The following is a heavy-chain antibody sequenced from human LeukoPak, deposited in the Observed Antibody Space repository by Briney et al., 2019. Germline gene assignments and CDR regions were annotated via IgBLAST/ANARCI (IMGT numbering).Heavy chain of an antibody. V-gene: IGHV4-38-2*02. J-gene: IGHJ6*03. D-gene: IGHD2-2*01. CDR3: ARVVPAAMGYYYYYMDV. CDR1: GYSISSGYY. Sequence: SETLSLTCTVSGYSISSGYYWGWIRQPPGKRLEWVASIHSSGNTYYSPTLKSRVTISVDTSKNQFSLNLTSVTAADAAVYYCARVVPAAMGYYYYYMDVWGKGTTVTVSS. CDR2: IHSSGNT.